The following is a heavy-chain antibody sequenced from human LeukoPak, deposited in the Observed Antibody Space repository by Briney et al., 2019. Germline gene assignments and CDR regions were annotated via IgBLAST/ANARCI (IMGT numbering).Heavy chain of an antibody. CDR1: GGSFSGYY. J-gene: IGHJ6*02. Sequence: SETLSLTCAVYGGSFSGYYWSWIRQPPGKGLEWIGEINHSGSTNYNPSLKSRVTISVDTSKNQFSPKLSSVTAADTAVYYCARGWGYEDTTSYYYYGMDVWGQGTTVTVSS. CDR2: INHSGST. V-gene: IGHV4-34*01. D-gene: IGHD2-15*01. CDR3: ARGWGYEDTTSYYYYGMDV.